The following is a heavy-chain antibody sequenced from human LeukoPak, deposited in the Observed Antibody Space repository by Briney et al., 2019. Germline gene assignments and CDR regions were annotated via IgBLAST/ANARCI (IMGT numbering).Heavy chain of an antibody. CDR2: IYHSGST. CDR1: GGSISSGGYS. CDR3: ARVIAAAGTGSRFDP. D-gene: IGHD6-13*01. J-gene: IGHJ5*02. V-gene: IGHV4-30-2*01. Sequence: SETLSLTCAVSGGSISSGGYSWSWIRQPPGKGLEWIGYIYHSGSTYYNPSLKSRVTISVDRSKNQFSLKLSSVTAADTTVYYCARVIAAAGTGSRFDPWGQGTLVTVSS.